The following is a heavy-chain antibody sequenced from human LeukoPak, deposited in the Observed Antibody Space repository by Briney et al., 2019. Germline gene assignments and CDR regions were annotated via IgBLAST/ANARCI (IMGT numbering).Heavy chain of an antibody. V-gene: IGHV4-59*08. CDR1: GGSISSYY. CDR3: ARHLAYGDGIDY. J-gene: IGHJ4*02. Sequence: SETLSLTCTVSGGSISSYYWSWIRQPPGKGLEWIGYIYYSGSTNYNPSLKSRVTISVDTSKNQFSLKLSSVTAADTAVYYCARHLAYGDGIDYWGQGTLVTVSS. D-gene: IGHD4-17*01. CDR2: IYYSGST.